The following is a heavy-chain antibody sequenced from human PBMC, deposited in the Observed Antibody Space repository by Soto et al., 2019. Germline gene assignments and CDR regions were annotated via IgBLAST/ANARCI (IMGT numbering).Heavy chain of an antibody. D-gene: IGHD3-9*01. CDR3: AKAPNLVTHWFDP. J-gene: IGHJ5*02. V-gene: IGHV3-9*01. CDR2: INWNSGSL. CDR1: GFTFDDFA. Sequence: EVQLVESGGGLVQPGRSLRLSSAVSGFTFDDFAVHWVRQAPGKGLEWVSGINWNSGSLAYADSVKGRFTISRDNAKNSLYLHLNSLRAEDTAFYYCAKAPNLVTHWFDPWGQGTLVTVSS.